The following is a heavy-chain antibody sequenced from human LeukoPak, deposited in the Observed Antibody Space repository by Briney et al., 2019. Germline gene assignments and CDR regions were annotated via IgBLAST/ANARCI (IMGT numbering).Heavy chain of an antibody. CDR3: ARDRAAVATPVDV. J-gene: IGHJ6*02. V-gene: IGHV6-1*01. Sequence: SQTLSLTCAISGDSVSSNSAAWSWIRQSPSRGLEWLGRTYYRSKWYNDYAVSVKSRITINPDTSKNQVSLQLNSVTPEDTAVYYCARDRAAVATPVDVWGQGTTVTVSS. CDR1: GDSVSSNSAA. D-gene: IGHD6-19*01. CDR2: TYYRSKWYN.